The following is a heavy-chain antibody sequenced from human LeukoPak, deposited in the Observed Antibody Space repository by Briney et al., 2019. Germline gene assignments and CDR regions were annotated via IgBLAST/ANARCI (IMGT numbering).Heavy chain of an antibody. V-gene: IGHV5-51*01. CDR1: GYSFTSYW. D-gene: IGHD2-2*01. J-gene: IGHJ5*02. Sequence: GEPLKISCKGSGYSFTSYWIGWVRQMPGKGLEWMGIIYPGDSNTKYSPSFQGHVTISADKSISTAYLQWSSLMASDTAMYYCARRTYLPGVDPWGQGNLVTVSS. CDR2: IYPGDSNT. CDR3: ARRTYLPGVDP.